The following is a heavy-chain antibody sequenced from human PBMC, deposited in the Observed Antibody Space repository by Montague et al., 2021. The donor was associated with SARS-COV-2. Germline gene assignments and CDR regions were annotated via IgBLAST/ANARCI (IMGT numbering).Heavy chain of an antibody. V-gene: IGHV3-7*01. CDR3: ARNPHRTYFYGSGIYLLNHSFGY. D-gene: IGHD3-10*01. CDR2: INYDGSET. J-gene: IGHJ4*02. CDR1: GFTLYAYW. Sequence: SLRLSCAASGFTLYAYWMNWVRQAPGKGLEWVANINYDGSETYYVGSVKGRFTISRDNANNALHLQMNNLRAADTAVYFCARNPHRTYFYGSGIYLLNHSFGYEGPGNLGTGSS.